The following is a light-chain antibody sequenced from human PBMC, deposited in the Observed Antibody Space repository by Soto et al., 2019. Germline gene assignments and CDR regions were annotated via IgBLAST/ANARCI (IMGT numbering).Light chain of an antibody. J-gene: IGKJ3*01. CDR1: QGIGSW. CDR3: QQRHSLFT. Sequence: DIQMTQSPSSVSASVGDRVTITCRASQGIGSWLAWYQQKPGKDPKLLIYATSRLQSGVPSRFSGSGSGTDFTLSISSLQPEDVATYFCQQRHSLFTFGPGTKVDIK. V-gene: IGKV1-12*01. CDR2: ATS.